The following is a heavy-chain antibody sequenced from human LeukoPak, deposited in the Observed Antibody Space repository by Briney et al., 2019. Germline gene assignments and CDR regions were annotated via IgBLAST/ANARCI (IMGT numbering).Heavy chain of an antibody. J-gene: IGHJ4*02. V-gene: IGHV3-21*04. CDR1: AFTFSTYN. D-gene: IGHD6-19*01. Sequence: GGSLRLSCAASAFTFSTYNMNWVRQAPGKGLEWVSSITSSSSYTFYADSVKGRFTISRDNSKNTLYLQINSLRAEDTAVYYCAKDHLPGIVVADRDYWGQGTLVTVSS. CDR3: AKDHLPGIVVADRDY. CDR2: ITSSSSYT.